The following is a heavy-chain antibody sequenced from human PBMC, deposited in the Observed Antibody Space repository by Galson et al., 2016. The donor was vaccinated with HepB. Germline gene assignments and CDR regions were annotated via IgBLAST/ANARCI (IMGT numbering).Heavy chain of an antibody. V-gene: IGHV3-23*01. D-gene: IGHD2-15*01. J-gene: IGHJ4*02. CDR1: GFTFSSYA. CDR2: INYSGGSA. CDR3: SKVRPRCSGGSCYGGPFDPPDY. Sequence: SLRLSCAASGFTFSSYAMNWVRQAPGKGLEWVSTINYSGGSAYYADSVKGQFTISRDNSKNTLYLQMNSLRADDTAAYYCSKVRPRCSGGSCYGGPFDPPDYWGQGTLVTVSP.